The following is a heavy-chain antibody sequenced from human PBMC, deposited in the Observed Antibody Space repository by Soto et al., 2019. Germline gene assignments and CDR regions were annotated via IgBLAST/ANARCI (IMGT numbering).Heavy chain of an antibody. CDR1: GGTFSSYT. CDR3: ASKDWTGSGRYYHDY. V-gene: IGHV1-69*02. D-gene: IGHD3-10*01. J-gene: IGHJ4*02. CDR2: IIPILGIA. Sequence: QVQLVQSGAEVKKPGSSVKVSCKASGGTFSSYTISWVRQAPGQGLEWMGRIIPILGIANYAQKFQGRVTITADKSTSTDYMELSSLGSEDTAVYYCASKDWTGSGRYYHDYWGQATLVTVSS.